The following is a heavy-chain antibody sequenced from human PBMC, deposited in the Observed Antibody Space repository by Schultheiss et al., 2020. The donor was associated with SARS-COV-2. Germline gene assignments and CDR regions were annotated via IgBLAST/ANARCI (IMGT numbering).Heavy chain of an antibody. V-gene: IGHV4-31*03. CDR3: ARSSGGGEQKVPGGVESDWFDP. CDR1: GGSVSSGSYY. J-gene: IGHJ5*02. Sequence: SETLSLTCTVSGGSVSSGSYYWSWIRQHPGKGLEWIGYIYYSGSTYYNPSLKSRVTISVDTSKNQFSLKLSSVTAADTAVYYCARSSGGGEQKVPGGVESDWFDPWGQGTLVTVSS. CDR2: IYYSGST. D-gene: IGHD5-24*01.